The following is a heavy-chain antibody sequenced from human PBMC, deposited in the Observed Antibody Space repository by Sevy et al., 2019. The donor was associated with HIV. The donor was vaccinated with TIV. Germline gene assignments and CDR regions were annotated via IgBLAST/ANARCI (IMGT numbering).Heavy chain of an antibody. Sequence: GGSLRLSCAASGFSFSDYNMNWVRRAPGKGLEWVSFISSGSGYIYYADSMKGRFTISRDNAKNSLYLQLNSLRAEDTAVYYCARDKTILEGRYGMDVWGQGTTVTVSS. D-gene: IGHD3-3*01. CDR1: GFSFSDYN. V-gene: IGHV3-21*01. CDR3: ARDKTILEGRYGMDV. CDR2: ISSGSGYI. J-gene: IGHJ6*02.